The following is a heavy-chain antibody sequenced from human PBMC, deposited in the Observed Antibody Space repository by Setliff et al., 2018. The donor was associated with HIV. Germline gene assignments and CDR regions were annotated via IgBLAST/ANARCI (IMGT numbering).Heavy chain of an antibody. D-gene: IGHD2-2*01. V-gene: IGHV1-3*04. CDR2: INTATGDT. CDR1: GYTFTSYS. J-gene: IGHJ4*02. CDR3: ARDLLPAAPYYFDY. Sequence: GASVKVSCKTSGYTFTSYSMHWVRQAPGQSLEWMGWINTATGDTKYSQRFQDRITIFRNTSASTAYMELSSLRSEDTAVYYCARDLLPAAPYYFDYWGQGTLVTVSS.